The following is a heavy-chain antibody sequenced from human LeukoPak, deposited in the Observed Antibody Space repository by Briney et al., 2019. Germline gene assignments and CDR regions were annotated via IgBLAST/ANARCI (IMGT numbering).Heavy chain of an antibody. Sequence: GGSLRLSCAASGFTFSSYSMNWVRQAPGKGLEWVSSISSSSSYIYYADSVKGRFTISRDNAKNSLYLQMNSLRAEDTAVYYCARDTHAYCGGDCYFKDALDIWGQGTMVTVSS. V-gene: IGHV3-21*01. CDR1: GFTFSSYS. D-gene: IGHD2-21*02. CDR2: ISSSSSYI. J-gene: IGHJ3*02. CDR3: ARDTHAYCGGDCYFKDALDI.